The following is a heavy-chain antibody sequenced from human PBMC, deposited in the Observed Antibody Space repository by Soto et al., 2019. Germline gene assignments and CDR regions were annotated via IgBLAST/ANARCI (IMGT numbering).Heavy chain of an antibody. J-gene: IGHJ6*02. CDR3: ARGPEGLYYYYGMDV. Sequence: ASVKVSCKASGYTFTSYNMHWVRQAPGQGLEWMGIINPSGGSTSYAQKFQGRVTMTRDTSTSTVYMELSSLRSEDTAVYYCARGPEGLYYYYGMDVWGQGTTVTVSS. CDR2: INPSGGST. V-gene: IGHV1-46*01. CDR1: GYTFTSYN.